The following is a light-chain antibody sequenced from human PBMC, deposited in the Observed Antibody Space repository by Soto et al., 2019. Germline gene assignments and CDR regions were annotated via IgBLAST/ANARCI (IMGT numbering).Light chain of an antibody. J-gene: IGLJ2*01. CDR3: STYTSASTS. V-gene: IGLV2-14*01. CDR2: EVI. CDR1: EVGAHRF. Sequence: QSALTEPASVSGWPGQSITISCTGTEVGAHRFVSWYQQVPGTAPKLLFYEVIKRPSGISPRFSGSKAGNTASLTIFGLHADDEADYFCSTYTSASTSFGGGTKLTVL.